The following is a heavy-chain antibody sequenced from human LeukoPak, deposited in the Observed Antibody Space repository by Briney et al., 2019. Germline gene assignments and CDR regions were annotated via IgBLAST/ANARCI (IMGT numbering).Heavy chain of an antibody. CDR2: IFTTGST. Sequence: SDTLSLTCTVSGGSMRNSYWSWIRQPAGKGLEWVGRIFTTGSTNYNPSLKSLVTMSIDTSKNQFSLKRTSVTAADTAVYYCARDGVPLTNLVARPFHPWGQGTLVTVSS. V-gene: IGHV4-4*07. CDR1: GGSMRNSY. CDR3: ARDGVPLTNLVARPFHP. D-gene: IGHD1-14*01. J-gene: IGHJ1*01.